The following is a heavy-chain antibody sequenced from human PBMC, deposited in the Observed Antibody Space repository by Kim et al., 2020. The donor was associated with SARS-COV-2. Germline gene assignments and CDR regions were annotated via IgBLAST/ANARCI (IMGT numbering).Heavy chain of an antibody. CDR2: ISSSGSYI. D-gene: IGHD5-12*01. V-gene: IGHV3-21*01. CDR1: GFTFSSYS. J-gene: IGHJ4*02. CDR3: ARDDGYSGHDYY. Sequence: GGSLRLSCAASGFTFSSYSMNWVRQAPGKGLEWVSSISSSGSYIYYADSVKGRFTISRDNAKNSLDLQMNSLRAEDTAVYYCARDDGYSGHDYYWGQGTLVTVSS.